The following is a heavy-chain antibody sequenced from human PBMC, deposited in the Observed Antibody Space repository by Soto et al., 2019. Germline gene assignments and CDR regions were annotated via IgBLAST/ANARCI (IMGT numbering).Heavy chain of an antibody. CDR3: ARCSGGSCPFAY. J-gene: IGHJ4*02. V-gene: IGHV3-30-3*01. CDR1: GFTFSSYA. Sequence: QVQLVESGGGVVQPGRSLRLSCAASGFTFSSYAMHWVRQAPGKGLEWVAVISYDGSNKYYADSVKGRFTISRDNSKNTLYLQMNSLRAEDTAVYYCARCSGGSCPFAYWGQGTLVTVSS. CDR2: ISYDGSNK. D-gene: IGHD2-15*01.